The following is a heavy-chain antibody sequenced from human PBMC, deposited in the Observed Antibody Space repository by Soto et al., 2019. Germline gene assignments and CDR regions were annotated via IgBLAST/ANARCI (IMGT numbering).Heavy chain of an antibody. CDR1: GGTFSSYA. J-gene: IGHJ6*02. CDR2: IIPIFGTA. D-gene: IGHD6-13*01. CDR3: ARDLRAAGRPGMDV. V-gene: IGHV1-69*01. Sequence: QVQLVQSGAVVKTPGSSVKVSCKASGGTFSSYAISWVRQAPGQGREWMGGIIPIFGTANYAQNFEGRVTIPADESTSTAYMELSSLRSEDTAVYYCARDLRAAGRPGMDVWGQGTTVTVSS.